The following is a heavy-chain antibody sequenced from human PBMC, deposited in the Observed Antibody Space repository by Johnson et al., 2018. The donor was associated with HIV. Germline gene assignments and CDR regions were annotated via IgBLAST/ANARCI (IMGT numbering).Heavy chain of an antibody. J-gene: IGHJ3*02. CDR1: GFTFSSYG. Sequence: QVHLVESGGGVVQPGRSLRLSCAASGFTFSSYGMHWVRQAPGKGLEWVAVIWYDGSNKYYADSVKGRFTISRDNSKNTLYLQMNSLRAEDTAVYYCARGGYYYDSYDAFDIWGQGTMVTVSS. CDR3: ARGGYYYDSYDAFDI. D-gene: IGHD3-22*01. CDR2: IWYDGSNK. V-gene: IGHV3-33*01.